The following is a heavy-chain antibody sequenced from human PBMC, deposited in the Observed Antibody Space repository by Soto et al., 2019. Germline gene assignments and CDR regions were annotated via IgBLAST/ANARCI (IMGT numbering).Heavy chain of an antibody. V-gene: IGHV1-2*02. CDR3: ASHDPSARFDP. J-gene: IGHJ5*02. Sequence: ASVKVSCKAPRYIFTAYFMHWVRQAPGQGLEWMGWINPNNGATHYGLSFQGRVTMTRDTSISTAYMELSSLRSDDTAVYYCASHDPSARFDPWGQGTLVTVSS. CDR2: INPNNGAT. CDR1: RYIFTAYF. D-gene: IGHD1-1*01.